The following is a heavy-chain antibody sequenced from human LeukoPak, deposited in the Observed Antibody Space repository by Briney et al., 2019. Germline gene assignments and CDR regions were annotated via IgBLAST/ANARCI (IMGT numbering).Heavy chain of an antibody. V-gene: IGHV1-8*01. CDR3: ARGDY. CDR2: MNPDSGKT. J-gene: IGHJ4*02. Sequence: GASVKVSCKASGYTFTSYYFSWVRQATGQGLEWMGWMNPDSGKTGYAQKFQGRITMTRSTSISTAYMELSSLRSEDTAVYYCARGDYWGQGTLVTVSS. CDR1: GYTFTSYY.